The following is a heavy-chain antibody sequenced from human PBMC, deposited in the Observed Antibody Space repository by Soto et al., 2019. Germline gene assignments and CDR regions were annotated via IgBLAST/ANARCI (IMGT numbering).Heavy chain of an antibody. CDR1: GFTFTTYP. Sequence: EVQVVESGGGLVQPEGSLRLSCAASGFTFTTYPMTWVRQAPGKGLEWVSTIGASGGTTYYAESVKGRFTISRDNSKNTLYLQMNGLRAEDTAIYYCAKIRGAWGTFYWGQGTLVTVSS. V-gene: IGHV3-23*04. J-gene: IGHJ4*02. CDR2: IGASGGTT. CDR3: AKIRGAWGTFY. D-gene: IGHD1-1*01.